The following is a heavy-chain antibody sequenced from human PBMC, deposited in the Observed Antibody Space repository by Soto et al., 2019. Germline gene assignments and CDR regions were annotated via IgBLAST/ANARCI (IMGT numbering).Heavy chain of an antibody. CDR3: TRGYYGPDY. V-gene: IGHV3-74*01. CDR1: GFTFSSYF. J-gene: IGHJ4*02. Sequence: EVQLVESGGGSVQPGGSLRLSCAASGFTFSSYFMYWVRQAPGKGLVWVSRIDNDGVTTNYADSVKGRFTISRDNAKNTLYLQMNSLRAEDTAVYYCTRGYYGPDYWGQGTLVTVSS. D-gene: IGHD3-10*01. CDR2: IDNDGVTT.